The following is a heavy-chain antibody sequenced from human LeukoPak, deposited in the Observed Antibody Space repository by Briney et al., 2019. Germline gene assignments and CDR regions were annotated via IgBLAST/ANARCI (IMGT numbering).Heavy chain of an antibody. V-gene: IGHV2-70*11. CDR1: GFSLSTSGMC. CDR2: IDWDDDK. Sequence: SGPTLVNPTQTLTLTCTFSGFSLSTSGMCVAWVRQPPGKALEWLARIDWDDDKYYRTSLRTRLTISKDTSKNQVVLTMTNMDPVDTATYYCARIRCRYCPGGTCSVLDPWGQGTLVTVSS. J-gene: IGHJ5*02. D-gene: IGHD2-15*01. CDR3: ARIRCRYCPGGTCSVLDP.